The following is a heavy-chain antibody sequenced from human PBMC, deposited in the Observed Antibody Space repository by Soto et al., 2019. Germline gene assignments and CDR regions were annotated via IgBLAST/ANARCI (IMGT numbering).Heavy chain of an antibody. D-gene: IGHD4-17*01. Sequence: GGSLRLSCAASGFTFSSYWMSWVRQAPGKGLEWVANIKQDGSEKYYVDSVKGRFTISRDNAKNSLYLQMNSLRAEDTAVYYCARDSPYGDYGWFDPWGQGTLVTVSS. J-gene: IGHJ5*02. CDR1: GFTFSSYW. V-gene: IGHV3-7*01. CDR3: ARDSPYGDYGWFDP. CDR2: IKQDGSEK.